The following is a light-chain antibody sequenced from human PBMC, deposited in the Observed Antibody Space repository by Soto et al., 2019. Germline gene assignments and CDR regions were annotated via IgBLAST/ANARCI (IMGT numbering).Light chain of an antibody. CDR3: SSYTSSSTLDVV. Sequence: QSALTQPASVSGSPGQSFTISCTGSSSDDGGYNYVSWYQQHPGKAPKLMIYDVSNRPSGVSNRFSGSKSGNTASLTISGLQAEDEADYYCSSYTSSSTLDVVFGGGTKLTVL. V-gene: IGLV2-14*01. CDR2: DVS. CDR1: SSDDGGYNY. J-gene: IGLJ2*01.